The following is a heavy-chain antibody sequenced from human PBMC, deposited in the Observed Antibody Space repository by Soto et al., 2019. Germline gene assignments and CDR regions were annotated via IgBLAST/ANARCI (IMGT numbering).Heavy chain of an antibody. V-gene: IGHV3-48*02. CDR3: ARYYYDSSGYDGMDV. D-gene: IGHD3-22*01. CDR1: GFIISSST. J-gene: IGHJ6*02. Sequence: VGSLRLSCAASGFIISSSTMNWVRQAPGRGLEWLSDISYGSDTTHYADSVKGRFTVSRDTAKNSLYLQMNGLRDEDTAVYYCARYYYDSSGYDGMDVWGQGTTVTVSS. CDR2: ISYGSDTT.